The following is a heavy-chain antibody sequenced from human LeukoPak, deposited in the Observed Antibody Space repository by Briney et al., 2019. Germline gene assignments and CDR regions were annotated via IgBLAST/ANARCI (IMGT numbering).Heavy chain of an antibody. D-gene: IGHD6-19*01. J-gene: IGHJ4*02. CDR1: GFTFSSYA. Sequence: PGGSLRLSCAASGFTFSSYAMSWVRQAPGKGLEWVSAISGSGGSTYYADSVKGRFTISRDNSKNTLYLQMNSLGAEDTAVYYCAKQRGQWLVIDYWGRGTLVTVSS. CDR3: AKQRGQWLVIDY. V-gene: IGHV3-23*01. CDR2: ISGSGGST.